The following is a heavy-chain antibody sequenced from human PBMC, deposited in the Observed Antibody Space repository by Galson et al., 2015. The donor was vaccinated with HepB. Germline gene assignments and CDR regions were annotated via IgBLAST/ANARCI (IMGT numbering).Heavy chain of an antibody. CDR2: INPSGGRT. V-gene: IGHV1-46*03. Sequence: SVKVSCKASGYTFTTYYMHWVRQVPGQGLEWMGMINPSGGRTTYAQKFQGRVTMTRDTSTRTVKMELSSLRSEDTALYYCARVSIFGSDYFGMDVWGQGTTVTVSS. CDR1: GYTFTTYY. CDR3: ARVSIFGSDYFGMDV. J-gene: IGHJ6*02. D-gene: IGHD3-3*01.